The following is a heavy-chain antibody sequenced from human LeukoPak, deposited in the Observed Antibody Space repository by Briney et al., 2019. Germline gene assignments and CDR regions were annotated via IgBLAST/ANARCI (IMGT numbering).Heavy chain of an antibody. D-gene: IGHD4/OR15-4a*01. J-gene: IGHJ4*02. CDR2: INPSGGST. Sequence: GASVKVSCKASGYTFTGYYMHWVRQAPGQGLEWMGIINPSGGSTSYAQKFQGRVTMTRDTSTSTVYMELSSLRSEDTAVYYCARDREANTRKYYFDYWGQGTLVTVSS. CDR3: ARDREANTRKYYFDY. CDR1: GYTFTGYY. V-gene: IGHV1-46*01.